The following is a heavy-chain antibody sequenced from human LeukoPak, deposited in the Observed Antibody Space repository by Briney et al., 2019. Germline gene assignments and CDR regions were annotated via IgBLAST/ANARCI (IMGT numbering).Heavy chain of an antibody. CDR3: ARAPTEKGYYYYMDV. Sequence: SETLSLTCTVSGGSISSGSYYWSWIRQPAGKGLEWIGRIYTSGITNYNPSLKSRVTISGDTSKNQFSLKLSSVTAADTAVYYCARAPTEKGYYYYMDVWGKGTTVTVSS. CDR2: IYTSGIT. V-gene: IGHV4-61*02. J-gene: IGHJ6*03. CDR1: GGSISSGSYY.